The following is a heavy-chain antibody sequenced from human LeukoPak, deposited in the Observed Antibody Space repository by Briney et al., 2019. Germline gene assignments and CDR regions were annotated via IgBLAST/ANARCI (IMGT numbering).Heavy chain of an antibody. D-gene: IGHD2-2*01. CDR2: VNPNNGGT. V-gene: IGHV1-2*02. CDR3: ARELSPAAVKYYFDY. CDR1: GYTFIVYY. J-gene: IGHJ4*02. Sequence: ASVKVSCKASGYTFIVYYIHWVRQAPGQGLEWMGWVNPNNGGTNYAQKFRGRVTMTRDTSSSTAYMELSRLRSEDTAVYYCARELSPAAVKYYFDYWGQGTLVTVSS.